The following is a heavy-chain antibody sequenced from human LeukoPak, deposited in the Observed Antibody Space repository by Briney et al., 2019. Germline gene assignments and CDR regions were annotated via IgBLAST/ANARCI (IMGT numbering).Heavy chain of an antibody. D-gene: IGHD3-22*01. CDR2: IYYSGST. CDR3: ARHSYYYDSSGYSDFDY. V-gene: IGHV4-31*03. CDR1: GGSISSGGYY. Sequence: SETLSLTCTVSGGSISSGGYYWSWIRQHPGKGLEWIGYIYYSGSTYYNPSLKSRVTISVDTSKNQFSLKLSSVTAADTAVYYCARHSYYYDSSGYSDFDYWGQGTLVTVSS. J-gene: IGHJ4*02.